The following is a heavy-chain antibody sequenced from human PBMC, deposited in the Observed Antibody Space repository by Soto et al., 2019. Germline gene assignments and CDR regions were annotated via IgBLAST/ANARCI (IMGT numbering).Heavy chain of an antibody. CDR3: ARVVRHCSGGSCYGYFDY. CDR1: GFTVSSNY. Sequence: PGGSLRLSCAASGFTVSSNYMSWVRQAPGKGLEWVSVIYSGGSTYYADSGKGRFTISRHNSKNTLYLQMNSLRAEDTAVYYCARVVRHCSGGSCYGYFDYWGQGTLVTVSS. CDR2: IYSGGST. J-gene: IGHJ4*02. D-gene: IGHD2-15*01. V-gene: IGHV3-53*04.